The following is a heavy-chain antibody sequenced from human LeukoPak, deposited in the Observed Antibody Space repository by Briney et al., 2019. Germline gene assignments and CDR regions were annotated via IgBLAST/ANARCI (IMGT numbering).Heavy chain of an antibody. J-gene: IGHJ4*02. CDR2: ISWNSGSI. D-gene: IGHD1-26*01. Sequence: GGSLRLSCAASGFTFDDYAMHWVRQAPGKGLEWVSGISWNSGSIGYADSVKGRFTISRDNAKNSLYLQMISLRAEDTAVYYCARSPPSGWELLVGYYFDYWGQGTLVTVSS. CDR1: GFTFDDYA. CDR3: ARSPPSGWELLVGYYFDY. V-gene: IGHV3-9*01.